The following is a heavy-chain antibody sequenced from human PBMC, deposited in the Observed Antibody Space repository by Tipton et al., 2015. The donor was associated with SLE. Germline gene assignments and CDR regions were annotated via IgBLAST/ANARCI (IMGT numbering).Heavy chain of an antibody. CDR3: ASERGYNDDDYRYYFDY. D-gene: IGHD5-12*01. J-gene: IGHJ4*02. V-gene: IGHV4-31*03. CDR1: GVSITSGGYY. CDR2: VYYSGST. Sequence: TLSLTCTVSGVSITSGGYYWTWIRQHPGKALEWIGYVYYSGSTYYNPSLKSRVIMSVDTSKNQFSLGLKDVTAADTAFYFCASERGYNDDDYRYYFDYWGLGTLVTVSS.